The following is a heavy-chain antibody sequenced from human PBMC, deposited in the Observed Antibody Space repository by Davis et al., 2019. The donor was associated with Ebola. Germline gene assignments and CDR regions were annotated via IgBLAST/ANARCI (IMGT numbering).Heavy chain of an antibody. J-gene: IGHJ3*02. Sequence: SVKVSCKVTGATFSSHTISWVRQAPGQGLVWMAEIIPIFGTANYAQKFQGRVTVTRDTSTTTVYMDLSSLRSEDTALYYCTTPGGQDSGYDVFDIWGQGTMVTVSS. CDR1: GATFSSHT. CDR2: IIPIFGTA. V-gene: IGHV1-69*05. CDR3: TTPGGQDSGYDVFDI. D-gene: IGHD5-12*01.